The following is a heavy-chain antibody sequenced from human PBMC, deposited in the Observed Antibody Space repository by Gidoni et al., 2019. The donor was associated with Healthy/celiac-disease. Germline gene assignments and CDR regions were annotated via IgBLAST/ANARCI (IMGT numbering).Heavy chain of an antibody. D-gene: IGHD3-3*01. CDR2: ISSSGSTI. J-gene: IGHJ6*02. CDR1: GFTFISYA. Sequence: EVQLMESGGGLVQPGGSLRLSCAASGFTFISYAMTWVRQAPGKGLGWVSYISSSGSTIYYADAVKGRFTISRDNAKNSLYLQMNSLRAEDTAVYYCARVLRRFLEWLSPSYYGMDVWGQGTTVTVSS. CDR3: ARVLRRFLEWLSPSYYGMDV. V-gene: IGHV3-48*03.